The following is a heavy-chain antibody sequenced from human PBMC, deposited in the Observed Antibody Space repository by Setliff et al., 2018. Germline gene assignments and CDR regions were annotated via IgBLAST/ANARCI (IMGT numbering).Heavy chain of an antibody. CDR1: GDSISSTSYQ. CDR3: ARHEFVGGYYGSVTYRHFDY. D-gene: IGHD3-10*01. Sequence: PSETLSLTCTVSGDSISSTSYQWGWVRQPPGKGLEWIGSIYYTGTAYCNPSLKSRVTISVDTSKNQFSLQVTSLAATDTALYFCARHEFVGGYYGSVTYRHFDYWGQGILVTVSS. J-gene: IGHJ4*02. CDR2: IYYTGTA. V-gene: IGHV4-39*01.